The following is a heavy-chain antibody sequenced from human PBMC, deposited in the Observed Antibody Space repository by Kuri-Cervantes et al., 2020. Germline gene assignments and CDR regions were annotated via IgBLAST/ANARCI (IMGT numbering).Heavy chain of an antibody. V-gene: IGHV6-1*01. CDR3: ARLRRDGYNFAYFDY. J-gene: IGHJ4*02. CDR2: TYYRTKWYD. Sequence: SQTLSLTCAISGDSVSRNSAAWNWIRQSPSRGLEWLGRTYYRTKWYDDYAVSVKGRATISPDTSKNQISLKLSSVTAADTAVYYCARLRRDGYNFAYFDYWGQGTLVTVSS. D-gene: IGHD5-24*01. CDR1: GDSVSRNSAA.